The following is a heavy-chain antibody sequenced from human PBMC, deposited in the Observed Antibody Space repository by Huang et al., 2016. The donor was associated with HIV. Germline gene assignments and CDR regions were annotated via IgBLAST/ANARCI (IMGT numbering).Heavy chain of an antibody. CDR3: ARDYYDSRGYDIHAVVDY. Sequence: QVQLVQSGSELRKPGASVKVSCQASGYTFTMYAMNWVRQAPGQGLEWMGWINTNTGNPTCAQAVTGRFVLSLDTAVSTAYLQISSLEAEDTAVYYCARDYYDSRGYDIHAVVDYWGQGTLVTVSS. J-gene: IGHJ4*02. D-gene: IGHD3-22*01. CDR2: INTNTGNP. V-gene: IGHV7-4-1*02. CDR1: GYTFTMYA.